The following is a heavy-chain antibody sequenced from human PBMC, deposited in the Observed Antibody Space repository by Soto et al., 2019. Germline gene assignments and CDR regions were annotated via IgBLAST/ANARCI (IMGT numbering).Heavy chain of an antibody. Sequence: SETLSLTCAVSGYSISSGYYWGWIRQPPGKGLEWIGSIYHSGSTYYNPSLKSRVTISVDTSKNQFSLKLSSVTAADTAVYYCARVGPWVPYYYDSSPYTFENWFDPWGQGTLVTVSS. CDR2: IYHSGST. V-gene: IGHV4-38-2*01. D-gene: IGHD3-22*01. CDR1: GYSISSGYY. J-gene: IGHJ5*02. CDR3: ARVGPWVPYYYDSSPYTFENWFDP.